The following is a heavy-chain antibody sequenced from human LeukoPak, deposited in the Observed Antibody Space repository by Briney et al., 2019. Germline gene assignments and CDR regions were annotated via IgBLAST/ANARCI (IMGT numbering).Heavy chain of an antibody. CDR3: AREGVKPYYYDSSGYYPQSD. V-gene: IGHV4-39*07. Sequence: PSETLSLTCTVSGGSISSSSYYWGWIRQPPGKGLEWIGEINHSGGTNYNPSLKSRVTISVDTSKNQFSLKLSSVTAADTAVYYCAREGVKPYYYDSSGYYPQSDWGRATLVTVSS. CDR1: GGSISSSSYY. D-gene: IGHD3-22*01. CDR2: INHSGGT. J-gene: IGHJ4*02.